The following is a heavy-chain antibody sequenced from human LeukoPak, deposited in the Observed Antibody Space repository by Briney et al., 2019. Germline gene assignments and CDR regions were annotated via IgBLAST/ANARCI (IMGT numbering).Heavy chain of an antibody. CDR3: ARFSTVTTSY. J-gene: IGHJ4*02. Sequence: SETLSLTCSVSGGSISSSSYYWGWIRQPPGKGLEWIGSIYYSGSTYYNPSLKSRVTMSVDTSKNQLSLKLSSVTAADTAVYYCARFSTVTTSYWGQGTLVTVSS. CDR1: GGSISSSSYY. CDR2: IYYSGST. V-gene: IGHV4-39*01. D-gene: IGHD4-17*01.